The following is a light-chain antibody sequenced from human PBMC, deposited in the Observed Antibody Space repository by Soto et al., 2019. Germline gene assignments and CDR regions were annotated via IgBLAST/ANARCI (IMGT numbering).Light chain of an antibody. CDR1: SSDVGGYSD. CDR3: CSYAGGYLV. V-gene: IGLV2-11*01. Sequence: QSALTQPRSVSGSPGQSVTISCTGTSSDVGGYSDVSWYQQYPGKAPKLMIYDVTKRPSGVPDRFSGSKSGNTASLTISGLQAEDEADYYCCSYAGGYLVFGGGTKLTVL. J-gene: IGLJ3*02. CDR2: DVT.